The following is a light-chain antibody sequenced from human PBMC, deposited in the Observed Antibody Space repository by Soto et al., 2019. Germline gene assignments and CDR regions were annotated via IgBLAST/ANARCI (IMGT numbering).Light chain of an antibody. CDR3: TSWTTSTTMI. Sequence: QSVLTQPASVSGSPGQSITISCTGTSSDIGAYNVVSWYQQHPGKAPKLMLYDVNIRPSGVSNRFSGSKSGNTASLTISGLQDEDEADYYCTSWTTSTTMIFGGGTKLTVL. CDR2: DVN. CDR1: SSDIGAYNV. V-gene: IGLV2-14*03. J-gene: IGLJ2*01.